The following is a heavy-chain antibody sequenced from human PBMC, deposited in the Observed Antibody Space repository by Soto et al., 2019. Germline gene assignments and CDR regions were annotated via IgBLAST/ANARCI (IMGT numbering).Heavy chain of an antibody. D-gene: IGHD3-22*01. CDR2: IIPIFGTA. CDR1: GGTFSSYA. V-gene: IGHV1-69*13. J-gene: IGHJ4*02. CDR3: ARSRGYYDSSGYLSDY. Sequence: ASVKVSCKASGGTFSSYAISWVRQAPGQGLEWMGGIIPIFGTANYAQKFQGRVTITADESTNTAYMELSSLGSEDTAVYYCARSRGYYDSSGYLSDYWGQGTLVTVSS.